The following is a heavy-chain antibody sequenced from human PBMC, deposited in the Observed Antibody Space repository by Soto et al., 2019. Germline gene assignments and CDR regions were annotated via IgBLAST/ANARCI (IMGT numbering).Heavy chain of an antibody. CDR3: AKSPSYYGDFDY. D-gene: IGHD4-17*01. CDR1: GFTFDDYA. J-gene: IGHJ4*02. Sequence: EVQLVESGGGLVQPGRSLRLSCAASGFTFDDYAMHWVRQAPGKGLEWVSGISWNSGSIGYADSVKGRFTISRDNAKNSLYLQMNSLRAEDTALYYWAKSPSYYGDFDYWGQGTLVTVSS. CDR2: ISWNSGSI. V-gene: IGHV3-9*01.